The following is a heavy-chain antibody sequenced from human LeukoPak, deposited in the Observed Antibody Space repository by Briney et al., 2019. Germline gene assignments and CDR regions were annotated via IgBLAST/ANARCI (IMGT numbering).Heavy chain of an antibody. J-gene: IGHJ3*02. CDR2: ISAYNGNT. D-gene: IGHD3-9*01. CDR3: ARGVYYDILTGSESAFDI. V-gene: IGHV1-18*01. CDR1: GYTFTSYG. Sequence: GASVKVSCKASGYTFTSYGISWVRQAPGQGLEWMGWISAYNGNTNYAQKLQGRVTMTTDTSTSTAYMELRSLRSEDTAVYYCARGVYYDILTGSESAFDIWGQGTMVTVSS.